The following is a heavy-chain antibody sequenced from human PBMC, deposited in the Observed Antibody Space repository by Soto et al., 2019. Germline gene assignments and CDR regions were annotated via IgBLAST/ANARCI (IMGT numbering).Heavy chain of an antibody. Sequence: GGSMRLSCAASRFIFNNYDMHWVRQDPGKGLEWVAVMSYDVNNIYYADSVKGRFTVSRDISKNTLYLQMNSLRVEDTAVYYCARMYSSGWAFYYGMDVWGQGTTVTVS. D-gene: IGHD6-19*01. CDR1: RFIFNNYD. CDR3: ARMYSSGWAFYYGMDV. J-gene: IGHJ6*02. CDR2: MSYDVNNI. V-gene: IGHV3-30*03.